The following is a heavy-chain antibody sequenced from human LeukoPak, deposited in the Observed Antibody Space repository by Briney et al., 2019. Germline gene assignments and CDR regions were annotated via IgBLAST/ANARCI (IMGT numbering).Heavy chain of an antibody. V-gene: IGHV3-23*01. J-gene: IGHJ4*02. D-gene: IGHD2-15*01. Sequence: PGGSLRLSCAASGFTFSNYAMSWVRQAPGKGLEWVSAISGSGGSTYYADSVKGRFTISRDNSKNTLYLQMNSLRAEDTAVYYCAKDRLPFQFDIVVVVAARYYFDYWGQGTLVTVSS. CDR2: ISGSGGST. CDR3: AKDRLPFQFDIVVVVAARYYFDY. CDR1: GFTFSNYA.